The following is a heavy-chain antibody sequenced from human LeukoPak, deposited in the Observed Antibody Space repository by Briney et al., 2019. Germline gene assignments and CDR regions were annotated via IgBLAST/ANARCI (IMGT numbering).Heavy chain of an antibody. V-gene: IGHV3-23*01. Sequence: GGSLRLSCAVSGITLSNYGMSWVRQAPGKGLEWVAGISGSGGGTNYADSVKGRFTISRDNTKNTLYLQMNSLRAEDTAVYFCAKRGVVIRVILVGFHKEAYYFDSWGQGALVTASS. CDR3: AKRGVVIRVILVGFHKEAYYFDS. CDR1: GITLSNYG. CDR2: ISGSGGGT. D-gene: IGHD3-22*01. J-gene: IGHJ4*02.